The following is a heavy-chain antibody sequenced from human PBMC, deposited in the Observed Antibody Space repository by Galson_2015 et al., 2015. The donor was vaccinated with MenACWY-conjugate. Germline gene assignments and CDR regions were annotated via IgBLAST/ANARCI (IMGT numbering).Heavy chain of an antibody. V-gene: IGHV3-74*01. J-gene: IGHJ4*02. CDR1: GFIFNTYW. CDR2: INPGGSST. CDR3: AKTRGTSFYFDS. D-gene: IGHD1-7*01. Sequence: SLRLSCAASGFIFNTYWMHWVRQAPGKGLVWVSRINPGGSSTTYEDSVKDRFTISRDNAKNTLYLQMNSLRPEDTAVFYCAKTRGTSFYFDSWGQGTLVTVSS.